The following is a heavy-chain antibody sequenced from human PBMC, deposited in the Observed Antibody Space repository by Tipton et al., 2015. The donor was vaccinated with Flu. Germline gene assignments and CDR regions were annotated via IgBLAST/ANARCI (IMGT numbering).Heavy chain of an antibody. CDR3: ARLSYYDVDLKNFYFDY. CDR2: FYPSGTS. J-gene: IGHJ4*02. V-gene: IGHV4-39*01. D-gene: IGHD3-10*02. Sequence: GLVKPSETLSLTCTVSSGSIRSTDYFCAWIRQPPGKRLELIGSFYPSGTSYYNPSLKSRVTISVDTSKSQFSLKLRSVTAADTAVYYCARLSYYDVDLKNFYFDYWGQGALVTVSS. CDR1: SGSIRSTDYF.